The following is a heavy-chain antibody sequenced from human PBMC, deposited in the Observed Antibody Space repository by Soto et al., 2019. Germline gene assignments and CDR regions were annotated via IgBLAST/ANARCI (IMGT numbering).Heavy chain of an antibody. CDR2: IYHSGST. Sequence: LFSPLTASDCPTLAGRFSGSWIRQPPGKGLEWIGYIYHSGSTYYNPSLKTRVTISVERSKNQFSLKLSSVTAADTAVYYCARVPSPWGQGTLVTASS. V-gene: IGHV4-30-2*01. CDR3: ARVPSP. CDR1: DCPTLAGRFS. J-gene: IGHJ5*02.